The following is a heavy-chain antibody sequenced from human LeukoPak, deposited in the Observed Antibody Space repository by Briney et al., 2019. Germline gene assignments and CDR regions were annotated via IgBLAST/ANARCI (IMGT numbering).Heavy chain of an antibody. CDR3: GRDFNY. V-gene: IGHV3-23*01. CDR2: ITPSGVNT. Sequence: GGSLRLSCAAPGFTFSSHSMRWVRQAPDKGLEWVSSITPSGVNTYYADSAKGRFTISRDNAKNSLYLQMNSLRAEDTAVYYCGRDFNYWGQGTLVTVAS. CDR1: GFTFSSHS. J-gene: IGHJ4*02.